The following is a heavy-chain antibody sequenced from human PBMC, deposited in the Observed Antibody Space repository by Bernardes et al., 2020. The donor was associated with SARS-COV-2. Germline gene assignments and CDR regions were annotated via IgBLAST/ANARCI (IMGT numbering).Heavy chain of an antibody. Sequence: ASVKVSCKASGYTFTSYGISWVRQAPGQGLEWMEWISAYNGNTHYAQKLQGRVTMTTDTSTSTAYMELRSLRAADTAVYYCARYSRMITFGGVIVIPGDYWGQGTLVTVSS. V-gene: IGHV1-18*01. CDR2: ISAYNGNT. CDR3: ARYSRMITFGGVIVIPGDY. J-gene: IGHJ4*02. CDR1: GYTFTSYG. D-gene: IGHD3-16*02.